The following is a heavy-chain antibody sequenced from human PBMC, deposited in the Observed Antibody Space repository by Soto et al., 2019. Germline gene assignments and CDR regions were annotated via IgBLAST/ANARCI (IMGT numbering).Heavy chain of an antibody. CDR1: GASISSYY. J-gene: IGHJ4*02. D-gene: IGHD6-13*01. CDR3: ATQYSSSWYYFDY. Sequence: SETLSLTCTVSGASISSYYWSWIRQPPGKGLEWIGYIYYSGSSNYNPSLKSRVTISLDTSTNQFSLKLTSVTAADTAVYYCATQYSSSWYYFDYWGQGILVTVSS. V-gene: IGHV4-59*08. CDR2: IYYSGSS.